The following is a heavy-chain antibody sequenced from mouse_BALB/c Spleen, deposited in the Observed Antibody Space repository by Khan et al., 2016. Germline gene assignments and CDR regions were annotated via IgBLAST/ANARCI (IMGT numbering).Heavy chain of an antibody. CDR3: ARIYGNYGYLDV. Sequence: EVELVESGGGLVKPGGSLKLSCAASGFTFSDYYMYWVRQTPGKRLEWVATISAGGAYTYYPDSVKGRFTISRDKAKNNLYLQMSSLKSEDTAMYYCARIYGNYGYLDVWGAGTTVTVSS. CDR1: GFTFSDYY. CDR2: ISAGGAYT. J-gene: IGHJ1*01. V-gene: IGHV5-4*02. D-gene: IGHD1-1*02.